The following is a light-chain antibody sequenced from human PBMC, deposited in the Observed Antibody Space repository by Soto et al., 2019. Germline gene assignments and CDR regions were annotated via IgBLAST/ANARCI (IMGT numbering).Light chain of an antibody. V-gene: IGKV1-27*01. CDR3: QKYTSAPFT. CDR2: AAS. Sequence: DIQMTQSPSSLSASVGDRVTITCRASQGIDTYLAWYQQKPGQVPKLLIYAASTLQSGVPSRFSGSGSGTDFTLTISSLQSADVATYFCQKYTSAPFTFGPGTKLDIK. CDR1: QGIDTY. J-gene: IGKJ3*01.